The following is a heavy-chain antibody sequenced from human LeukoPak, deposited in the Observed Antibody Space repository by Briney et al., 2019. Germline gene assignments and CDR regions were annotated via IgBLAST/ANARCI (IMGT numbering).Heavy chain of an antibody. CDR2: ISYDGSNK. D-gene: IGHD3-10*01. V-gene: IGHV3-30*03. Sequence: GGSLRLSCAASGFTFSSYGMHWVRQAPGKGLEWVAVISYDGSNKYYADSVKGRFTISRDNAKSFLYLQMNNLRVEDTALYFCARSFGGNGYLDYWGQGTLVTVSS. J-gene: IGHJ4*02. CDR1: GFTFSSYG. CDR3: ARSFGGNGYLDY.